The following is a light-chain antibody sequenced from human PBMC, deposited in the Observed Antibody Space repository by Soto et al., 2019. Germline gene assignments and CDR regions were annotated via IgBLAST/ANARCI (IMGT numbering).Light chain of an antibody. V-gene: IGLV2-14*01. CDR1: RRDVGAYNL. J-gene: IGLJ2*01. Sequence: QSALTQPASVSGSPGQSITISCSGTRRDVGAYNLVSWYQQPPGKAPQLLIYEVRNRPSGISSRFSGSRSGNTASLTISSLLREDEADYYCSAYTSRSTLVFGGGTKLTVL. CDR3: SAYTSRSTLV. CDR2: EVR.